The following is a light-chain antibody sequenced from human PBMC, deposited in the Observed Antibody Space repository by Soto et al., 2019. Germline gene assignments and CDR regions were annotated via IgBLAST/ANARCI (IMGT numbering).Light chain of an antibody. CDR1: QSVSSY. J-gene: IGKJ4*01. V-gene: IGKV3-11*01. CDR2: DAS. CDR3: QQRSNWPPLT. Sequence: EIVLTQSPATLSLSPGERATLSCRASQSVSSYLAWYQQKPXXXPRLLIYDASNRATGIPARFSGXXXXXXXXXXISSLEPEDFAVYYCQQRSNWPPLTFGGGTKVEIK.